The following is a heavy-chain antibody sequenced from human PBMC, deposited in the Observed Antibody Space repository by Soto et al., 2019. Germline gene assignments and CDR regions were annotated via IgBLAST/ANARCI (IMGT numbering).Heavy chain of an antibody. CDR2: ISGSDGST. CDR3: ASRSSSWYFDY. D-gene: IGHD6-13*01. CDR1: GFTFSSYA. Sequence: EVQLLESGGGLVQPGGSLRLSCAASGFTFSSYAMNWFRQAPGKGLEWVSVISGSDGSTYYADSVKGRFTISRANSKNTLNLQMNSLRAEDTAVYYCASRSSSWYFDYWGQGTLVTVSS. V-gene: IGHV3-23*01. J-gene: IGHJ4*02.